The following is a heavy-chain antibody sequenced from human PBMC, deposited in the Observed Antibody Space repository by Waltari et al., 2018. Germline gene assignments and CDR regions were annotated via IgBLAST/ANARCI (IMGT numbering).Heavy chain of an antibody. Sequence: QLQLQESGPGLVKPSETLSLTCTVSGGSISSSSYYGGRIRQPPGKGLEWIGSIYYSGSTYYNPSLKSRVTISVDTSKNQFSLKLSSVTAADTAVYYCARGVITFGGVIGFDYWGQGTLVTVSS. CDR2: IYYSGST. J-gene: IGHJ4*02. D-gene: IGHD3-16*02. CDR1: GGSISSSSYY. V-gene: IGHV4-39*07. CDR3: ARGVITFGGVIGFDY.